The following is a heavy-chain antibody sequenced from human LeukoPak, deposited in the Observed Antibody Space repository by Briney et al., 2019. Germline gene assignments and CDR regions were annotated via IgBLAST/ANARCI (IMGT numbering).Heavy chain of an antibody. CDR3: ARGIVSPRFYDYMDV. CDR1: GGSINSGNYY. J-gene: IGHJ6*03. V-gene: IGHV4-61*02. Sequence: PSETLSLTCTVSGGSINSGNYYWTWIRQPAGKGLEWIGRFFATGSTSSSHNPSLSGRASISVHTSKNQFPLELTSVTAADTAVYYCARGIVSPRFYDYMDVWGKGTTVTVSS. CDR2: FFATGST. D-gene: IGHD1-26*01.